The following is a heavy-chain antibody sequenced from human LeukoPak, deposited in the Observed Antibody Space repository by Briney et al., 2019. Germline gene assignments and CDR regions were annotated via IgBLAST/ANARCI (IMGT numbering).Heavy chain of an antibody. V-gene: IGHV3-66*01. CDR1: GFTVSSNY. Sequence: GSLRLSCAASGFTVSSNYMSWVRQAPGKGLEWVSVIYSGGSTYYADSVKGRFTISRDNSKNTLYLQMNSLRAEDTAVYYCARDREWELLGELGDWGQGTLVTVSS. J-gene: IGHJ4*02. D-gene: IGHD1-26*01. CDR3: ARDREWELLGELGD. CDR2: IYSGGST.